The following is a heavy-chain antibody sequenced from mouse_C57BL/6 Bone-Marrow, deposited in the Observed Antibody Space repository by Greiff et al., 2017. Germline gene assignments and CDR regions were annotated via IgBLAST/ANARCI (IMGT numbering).Heavy chain of an antibody. Sequence: VQLQQSGAELVRPGTSVKVSCKASGYAFTNYLIEWVKQRPGQGLEWIGVINPGSGGTNYNEKFKGKATLTADKSSSTAYMQLSSLTSEDSAVYFCARGGELDYWGQGTLVTVSA. CDR2: INPGSGGT. J-gene: IGHJ3*01. CDR3: ARGGELDY. V-gene: IGHV1-54*01. CDR1: GYAFTNYL.